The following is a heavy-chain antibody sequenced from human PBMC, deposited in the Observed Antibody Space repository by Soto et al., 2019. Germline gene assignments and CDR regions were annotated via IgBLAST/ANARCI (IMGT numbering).Heavy chain of an antibody. Sequence: PSETLSLTCAFYGGSFSGYYWSWIRQPPGKGVEWIGEINHSGSTNYNPSLKSRVTISVDTSKNQFSLKLSSVTAADTAVYYCARAMAYDLWSGYYYYYYGMDVWGQATTVTVSS. D-gene: IGHD3-3*01. V-gene: IGHV4-34*01. J-gene: IGHJ6*02. CDR2: INHSGST. CDR1: GGSFSGYY. CDR3: ARAMAYDLWSGYYYYYYGMDV.